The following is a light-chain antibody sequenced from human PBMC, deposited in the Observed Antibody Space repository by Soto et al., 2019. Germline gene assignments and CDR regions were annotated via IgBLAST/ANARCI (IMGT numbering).Light chain of an antibody. J-gene: IGKJ1*01. CDR2: KAS. CDR1: QSISSW. V-gene: IGKV1-5*03. Sequence: DIQMTQSPSTLSASVGDRVTITCRASQSISSWLAWYQQKPGTAPKLLIYKASTLQSGVPSRFSGSGSGPEFTLTIISLQPDESATYYCQQYNDNWTFGQGTKVEIK. CDR3: QQYNDNWT.